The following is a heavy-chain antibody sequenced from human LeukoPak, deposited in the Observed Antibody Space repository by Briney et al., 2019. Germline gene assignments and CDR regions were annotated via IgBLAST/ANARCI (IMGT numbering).Heavy chain of an antibody. Sequence: GGSLRLSCAASGFTFSSYAMSWVRQAPGKGLEWVSIIYSGGSTFYADSVKGRFTISRDNSKNTLYLQMNSLRAEDTAVYYCAKSWCTTICYGIYDWGQGTLVTVS. CDR3: AKSWCTTICYGIYD. CDR1: GFTFSSYA. CDR2: IYSGGST. V-gene: IGHV3-23*03. J-gene: IGHJ4*02. D-gene: IGHD2-2*01.